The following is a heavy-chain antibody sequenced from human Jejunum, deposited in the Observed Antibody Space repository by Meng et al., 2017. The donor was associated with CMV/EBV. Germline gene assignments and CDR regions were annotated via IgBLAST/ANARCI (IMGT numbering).Heavy chain of an antibody. CDR2: INPNNGNT. D-gene: IGHD3-10*01. V-gene: IGHV1-8*01. J-gene: IGHJ4*02. CDR1: FTPYP. Sequence: FTPYPLTWLRQASGQGLEWMGWINPNNGNTDCAREFQGRLTLTRNTSINTLYMELTSLRTDDTAVSFCARVFRFGSDSHPSPLVYRGQGTLVTVSS. CDR3: ARVFRFGSDSHPSPLVY.